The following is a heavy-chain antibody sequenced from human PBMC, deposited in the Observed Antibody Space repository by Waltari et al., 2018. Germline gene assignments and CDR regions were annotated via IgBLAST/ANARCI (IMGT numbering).Heavy chain of an antibody. CDR2: MNPNSGNT. Sequence: QVQLVQSGAEVKKPGASVKVSCKASGYTFPSYDINWVRQATGQGLEWMGWMNPNSGNTGYAQKFQGRVTITRNTSISTAYMELSSLRSEDTAVYYCARGVAVANYYYYGMDVWGQGTTVTVSS. V-gene: IGHV1-8*03. CDR1: GYTFPSYD. CDR3: ARGVAVANYYYYGMDV. D-gene: IGHD6-19*01. J-gene: IGHJ6*02.